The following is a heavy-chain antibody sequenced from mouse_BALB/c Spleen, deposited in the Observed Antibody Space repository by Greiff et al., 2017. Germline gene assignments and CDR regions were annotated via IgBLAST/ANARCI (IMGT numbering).Heavy chain of an antibody. Sequence: QVHVKQSGAELVRPGTSVKVSCKASGYAFTNYLIEWVKQRPGQGLEWIGVINPGSGGTNYNEKFKGKATLTADKSSSTAYMQLSSLTSDDSAVYFCARSSYYYGFDYWGQGTTLTVSS. CDR3: ARSSYYYGFDY. CDR1: GYAFTNYL. CDR2: INPGSGGT. J-gene: IGHJ2*01. V-gene: IGHV1-54*01. D-gene: IGHD1-1*01.